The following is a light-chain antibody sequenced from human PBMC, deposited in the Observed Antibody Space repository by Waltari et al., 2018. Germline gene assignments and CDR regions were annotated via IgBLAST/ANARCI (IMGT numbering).Light chain of an antibody. V-gene: IGKV3-11*01. CDR1: QSVSTY. CDR2: DAS. CDR3: QQRSNLPPFT. J-gene: IGKJ3*01. Sequence: EIVLTQSPATLSLSPGERASLSCRASQSVSTYLAWYQQKPGQGPRLLIYDASNRATGIPARFSGSWSGTDFTLTISSLEPEDFAIYYCQQRSNLPPFTFGPGTKVDIK.